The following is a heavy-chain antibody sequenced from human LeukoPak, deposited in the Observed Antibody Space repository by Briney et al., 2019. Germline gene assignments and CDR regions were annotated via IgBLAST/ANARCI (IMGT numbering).Heavy chain of an antibody. CDR2: TYYRSKWYN. V-gene: IGHV6-1*01. J-gene: IGHJ4*02. Sequence: SQTLSLTCAISGDSVSSNSAAWNWIRRSPSRGLEWLGRTYYRSKWYNDYAVSVKSRITINPDTSKNQFSLQLNSVTPEDTAVYYCARESGWNDVGTFDYWGQGTLVTVSS. CDR3: ARESGWNDVGTFDY. D-gene: IGHD1-1*01. CDR1: GDSVSSNSAA.